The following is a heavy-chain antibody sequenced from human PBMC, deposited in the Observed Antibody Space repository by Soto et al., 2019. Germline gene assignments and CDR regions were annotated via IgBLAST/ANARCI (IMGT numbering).Heavy chain of an antibody. CDR2: ISGSGGST. CDR1: GFTFSSYA. CDR3: AKGGRGLITIFGLVNPFAY. V-gene: IGHV3-23*01. J-gene: IGHJ4*02. D-gene: IGHD3-3*01. Sequence: GGSLRLSCAASGFTFSSYAMSWVRQAPGKGLEWVSAISGSGGSTYYADSVKGRFTISRDNSKNTLYLQMNSLRAEDTAVYYCAKGGRGLITIFGLVNPFAYSGQGPLVTLSS.